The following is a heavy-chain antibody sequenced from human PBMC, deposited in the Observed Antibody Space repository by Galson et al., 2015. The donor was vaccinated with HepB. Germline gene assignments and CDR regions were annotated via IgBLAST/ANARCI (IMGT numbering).Heavy chain of an antibody. Sequence: SLRLSCAASGFTFSSYSMNWVRQAPGKGLAWVSSISSSSSYIYYEDSVKGRFTICRDNAKNSLYLQMNSLRAEDTAVYYCARDSDYYDSSGTLDYWGQGTLVTVSS. CDR2: ISSSSSYI. V-gene: IGHV3-21*01. D-gene: IGHD3-22*01. CDR1: GFTFSSYS. CDR3: ARDSDYYDSSGTLDY. J-gene: IGHJ4*02.